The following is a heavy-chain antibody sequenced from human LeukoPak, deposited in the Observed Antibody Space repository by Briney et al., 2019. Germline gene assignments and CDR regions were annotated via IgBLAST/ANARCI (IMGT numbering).Heavy chain of an antibody. CDR1: GFTFSSYA. CDR3: ARREARIFDY. CDR2: ISSTSTYT. D-gene: IGHD1-26*01. V-gene: IGHV3-11*03. J-gene: IGHJ4*02. Sequence: GGSLRLSCAASGFTFSSYAMSWVRQAPGKGLEWVSYISSTSTYTNYADSVKGRFTISRDNAKNSLYLQMNSLRAEDTAVYYCARREARIFDYWGQGTLVTVSS.